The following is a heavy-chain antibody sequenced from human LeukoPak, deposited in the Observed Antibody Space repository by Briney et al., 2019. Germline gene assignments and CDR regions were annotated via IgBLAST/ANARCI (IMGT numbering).Heavy chain of an antibody. J-gene: IGHJ5*02. CDR3: ARDNSRREGGTTFWWFDP. D-gene: IGHD1-26*01. Sequence: GASVKVSCKASGFTFTAYWMHWVRQAPGQGLEWMGVVNPTADNRVYAQKFQGRVTMTRDTSTSTAYMGLSSLRSEDTAVYFCARDNSRREGGTTFWWFDPWGQGTLVTVSS. CDR1: GFTFTAYW. V-gene: IGHV1-46*01. CDR2: VNPTADNR.